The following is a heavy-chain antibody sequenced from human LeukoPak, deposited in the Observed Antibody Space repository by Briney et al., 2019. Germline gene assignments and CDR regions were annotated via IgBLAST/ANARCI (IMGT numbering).Heavy chain of an antibody. J-gene: IGHJ6*04. D-gene: IGHD3-10*02. CDR3: AELGITMIGGV. Sequence: GGSLRLSCAGSEFTFSNYSMGWVRQAPGKGLEWVSYISSSGSTIYYADSVKGRFTISRDNAKNSLYLQMNSLRAEDTAVYYCAELGITMIGGVWGKGTTVTISS. V-gene: IGHV3-48*04. CDR1: EFTFSNYS. CDR2: ISSSGSTI.